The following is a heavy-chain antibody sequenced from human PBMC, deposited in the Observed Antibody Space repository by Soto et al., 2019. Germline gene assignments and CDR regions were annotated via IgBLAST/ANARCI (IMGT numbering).Heavy chain of an antibody. Sequence: PSETLSLTSAVSGGYITRSNWWSWVRQPPGKGLEWIGETYHSGNTNYNPSLKSRVTISVDKSKNQFSLKLNSVTAADTAVYYCARDGYIGNYYVDHWNEGILVTVSS. CDR2: TYHSGNT. CDR1: GGYITRSNW. J-gene: IGHJ4*02. V-gene: IGHV4-4*02. CDR3: ARDGYIGNYYVDH. D-gene: IGHD5-12*01.